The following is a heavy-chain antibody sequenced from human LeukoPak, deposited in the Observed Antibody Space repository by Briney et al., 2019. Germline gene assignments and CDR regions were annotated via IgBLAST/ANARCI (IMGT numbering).Heavy chain of an antibody. J-gene: IGHJ3*02. V-gene: IGHV1-46*01. D-gene: IGHD2-21*02. Sequence: GASVKVSFKGSGYTFTSYYMHWVRQAPGQGLEGMGIINPSGGSTSYAQEFQGRVTMTRDMSTSTVYMELSSLRSEDTAVYYCASELAYCGGDCRGNAFDIWGQGTMVTVSS. CDR2: INPSGGST. CDR3: ASELAYCGGDCRGNAFDI. CDR1: GYTFTSYY.